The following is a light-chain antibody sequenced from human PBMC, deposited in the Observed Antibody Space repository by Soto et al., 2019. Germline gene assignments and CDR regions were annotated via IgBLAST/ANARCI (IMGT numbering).Light chain of an antibody. CDR3: QQYNNWPET. Sequence: EIVMTQSPVTLSVSPGERATLSCRASQSVYNYLAWYQQKPGQAPRLLIYAASTRATGIPARFSGSGSGTEFTLTISSLQSEDFAVYYCQQYNNWPETFGQGTKVDI. CDR2: AAS. J-gene: IGKJ1*01. CDR1: QSVYNY. V-gene: IGKV3-15*01.